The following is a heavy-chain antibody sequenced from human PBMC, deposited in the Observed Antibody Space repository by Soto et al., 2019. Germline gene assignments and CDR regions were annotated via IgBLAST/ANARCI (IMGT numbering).Heavy chain of an antibody. Sequence: GGSLRLSCAASGFTFSSYAMSWVRQAPGKGLEWVSAISGSGGSTYYADSVKGRFTISRDNSKNTLYLQMNSLRAEDTAVYYCAKGDCSSTSCPVAFDIWGQGTMVTVSS. CDR1: GFTFSSYA. CDR2: ISGSGGST. V-gene: IGHV3-23*01. D-gene: IGHD2-2*01. CDR3: AKGDCSSTSCPVAFDI. J-gene: IGHJ3*02.